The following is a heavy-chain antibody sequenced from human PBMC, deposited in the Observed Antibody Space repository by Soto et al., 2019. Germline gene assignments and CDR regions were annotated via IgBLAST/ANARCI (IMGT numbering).Heavy chain of an antibody. Sequence: SVKVSCKASGYTFTSYAMHWVRQAPGQGLEWMGGIIPIFGTANYAQKFQGRVTITADESTSTAYMELSSLRSEDTAVYYCARTLLSSPYYYYGMDVWGQGTTVTVSS. V-gene: IGHV1-69*13. CDR1: GYTFTSYA. CDR3: ARTLLSSPYYYYGMDV. D-gene: IGHD3-10*01. CDR2: IIPIFGTA. J-gene: IGHJ6*02.